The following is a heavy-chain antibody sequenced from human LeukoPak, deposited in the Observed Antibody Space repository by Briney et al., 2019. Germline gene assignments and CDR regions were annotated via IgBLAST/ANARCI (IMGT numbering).Heavy chain of an antibody. V-gene: IGHV4-39*02. J-gene: IGHJ5*02. CDR2: IYYSGST. CDR1: GGSISSSSYY. Sequence: SETLSLTCTVSGGSISSSSYYWSWIRQPPGKGLEWIVSIYYSGSTYYNPSLKSRVTISVDTSKNQFSLKLSSVTAADTAVYYCAREGLSYCGGDCYPWGQGTLVTVSS. D-gene: IGHD2-21*02. CDR3: AREGLSYCGGDCYP.